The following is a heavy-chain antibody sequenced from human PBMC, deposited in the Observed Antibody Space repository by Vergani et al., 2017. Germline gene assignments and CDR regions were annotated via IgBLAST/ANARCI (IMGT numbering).Heavy chain of an antibody. CDR3: ARGGGIAAAYYYYGMDV. V-gene: IGHV1-46*03. Sequence: QVQLVQSGAEVKKPGASEKVSCKASGYTFTSYYMHWVRQAPGQGLEWMGIINPSGGSTSYAQKFQGRVTMTRDTSTRTVYMELSSLRSEDTAVYYCARGGGIAAAYYYYGMDVWGQGTTVTVSS. D-gene: IGHD6-13*01. J-gene: IGHJ6*02. CDR2: INPSGGST. CDR1: GYTFTSYY.